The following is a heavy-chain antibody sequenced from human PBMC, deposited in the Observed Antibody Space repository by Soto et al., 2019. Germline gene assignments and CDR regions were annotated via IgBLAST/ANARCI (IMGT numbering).Heavy chain of an antibody. J-gene: IGHJ3*02. D-gene: IGHD2-15*01. CDR1: GFIFNNNA. CDR2: ILYDGSNK. Sequence: GGSLRLSCAASGFIFNNNAMHWVRQAPGKGLEWVAVILYDGSNKYYAESVKGRFTISRDNSKNTLYLEMNSLRAEDTAVYYCARATRYCSGGSCYPSSAFDIWGQGTMVTVSS. V-gene: IGHV3-30*03. CDR3: ARATRYCSGGSCYPSSAFDI.